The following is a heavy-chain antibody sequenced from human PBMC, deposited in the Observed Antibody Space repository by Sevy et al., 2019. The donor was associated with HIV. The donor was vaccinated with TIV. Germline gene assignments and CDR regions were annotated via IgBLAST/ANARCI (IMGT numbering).Heavy chain of an antibody. CDR1: GKTLSDLS. CDR2: FDPEDGET. CDR3: ATTKDYYDSSGDPFDY. J-gene: IGHJ4*02. D-gene: IGHD3-22*01. V-gene: IGHV1-24*01. Sequence: ASVKVSCKVSGKTLSDLSMHWVRQAPGKGLEWMGSFDPEDGETLYAQNFRARVTMTEDTSTDTAYMELSSLRSDETAMYYCATTKDYYDSSGDPFDYWGQGSLVTVSS.